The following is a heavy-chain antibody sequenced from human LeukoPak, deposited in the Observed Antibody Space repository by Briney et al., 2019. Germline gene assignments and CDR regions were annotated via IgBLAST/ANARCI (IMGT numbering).Heavy chain of an antibody. CDR3: ARLSQSTSWYDDY. Sequence: SETLSLTCTVSGGSISSYYWSWIRQPPGKGLEWIGRIYNSENANYNPSLRSRVSMSVDTSKNQFSLKLSSVTAADTAVYYCARLSQSTSWYDDYWGQGTLVTVSS. V-gene: IGHV4-4*07. CDR2: IYNSENA. D-gene: IGHD6-13*01. J-gene: IGHJ4*02. CDR1: GGSISSYY.